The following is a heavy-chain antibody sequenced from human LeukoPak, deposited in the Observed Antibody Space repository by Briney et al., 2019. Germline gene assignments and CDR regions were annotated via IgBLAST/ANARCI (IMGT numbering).Heavy chain of an antibody. CDR2: ISYDGSHK. CDR3: ARDWWVAGVSWFDP. J-gene: IGHJ5*02. CDR1: GFTFSSYG. D-gene: IGHD2-15*01. V-gene: IGHV3-30*03. Sequence: GRSLRLSCAASGFTFSSYGIHWVRQAPGKGLEWVAVISYDGSHKYYADSVKGRFTISRDNSKNTLYLQMNSLRAGDTAVYYCARDWWVAGVSWFDPWGQGTLVTVSS.